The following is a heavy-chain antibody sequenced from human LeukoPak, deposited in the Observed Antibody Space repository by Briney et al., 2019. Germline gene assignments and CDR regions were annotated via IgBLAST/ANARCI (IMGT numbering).Heavy chain of an antibody. CDR1: GFTFNTYA. J-gene: IGHJ4*02. V-gene: IGHV3-23*01. Sequence: PGGSLRLSCAASGFTFNTYAIYWVRQAPGKGLEWVSGICGSGGFTYYADSVKGRFTISRDNSKNTVYLQMNSLTVDDTAVYYCAKTTVGYSSGRFPGWPADCWGQGTLVTVSS. D-gene: IGHD6-19*01. CDR3: AKTTVGYSSGRFPGWPADC. CDR2: ICGSGGFT.